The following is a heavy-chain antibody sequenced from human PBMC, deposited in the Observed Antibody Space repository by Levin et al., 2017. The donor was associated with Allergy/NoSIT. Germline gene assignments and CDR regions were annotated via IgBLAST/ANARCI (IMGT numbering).Heavy chain of an antibody. Sequence: GGSLRLSCAASGFTFNTYAMTWVRQAPGKGLQWVSGISASGAGTYYADSVKGRFTISRDNSKNTLYLQMNSLTADDTAVYHCARRGLDPLDPWGQGTLVTVSS. V-gene: IGHV3-23*01. CDR1: GFTFNTYA. J-gene: IGHJ5*02. CDR3: ARRGLDPLDP. D-gene: IGHD6-19*01. CDR2: ISASGAGT.